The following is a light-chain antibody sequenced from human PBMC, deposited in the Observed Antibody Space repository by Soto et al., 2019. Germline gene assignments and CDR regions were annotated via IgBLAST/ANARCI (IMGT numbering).Light chain of an antibody. V-gene: IGKV3-20*01. J-gene: IGKJ5*01. CDR2: GAS. CDR1: QSVSSSY. Sequence: DIVLTQSPGTLSLSPGESATISCRASQSVSSSYLAWYQQKPGQAPRLLIYGASSRATGILDRFSGSGSGTDFTLTISRREHEDVAVYYCQQYGSSPPITFGQGTRREIK. CDR3: QQYGSSPPIT.